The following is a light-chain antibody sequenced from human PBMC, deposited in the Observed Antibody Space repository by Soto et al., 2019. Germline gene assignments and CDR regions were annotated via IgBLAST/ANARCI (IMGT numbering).Light chain of an antibody. Sequence: EIVLTQSPATLSLSPGARAPLSCRASQSVSSYLAWYQQKPGQVPRLLIYDASNRATGIPARFSGSGSGTDFTLTISSLEPEDFAMYYCQRYDSLRTFGQGTKVDIK. J-gene: IGKJ1*01. CDR1: QSVSSY. CDR3: QRYDSLRT. CDR2: DAS. V-gene: IGKV3-11*01.